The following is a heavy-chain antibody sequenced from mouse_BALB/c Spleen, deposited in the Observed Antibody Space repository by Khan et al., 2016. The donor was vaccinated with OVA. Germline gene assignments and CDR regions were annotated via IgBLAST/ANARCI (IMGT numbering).Heavy chain of an antibody. CDR1: GYTFSSYW. J-gene: IGHJ2*01. Sequence: QVQLKQSGAELMKPGASVKISCKATGYTFSSYWIEWVKQRPGHGLEWIGEILHGRGSTNYNEKLKGKATINADTSSNPAYMHLSSLTSEDCAVNTYARSDNYVGNFDYGCQGTTLTVS. D-gene: IGHD1-1*01. CDR3: ARSDNYVGNFDY. V-gene: IGHV1-9*01. CDR2: ILHGRGST.